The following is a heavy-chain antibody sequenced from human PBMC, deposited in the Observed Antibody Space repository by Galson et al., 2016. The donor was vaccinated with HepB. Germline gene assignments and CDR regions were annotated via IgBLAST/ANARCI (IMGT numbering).Heavy chain of an antibody. CDR2: INPNSGGT. CDR3: ARDYGDNSFYGMDV. D-gene: IGHD4-17*01. CDR1: GYTFTGYY. J-gene: IGHJ6*02. Sequence: SVKVSCKASGYTFTGYYMHWVRQAPGQGLEWMGWINPNSGGTNYEQTFQGRVSMTRDTSISTDYMELSRLRPDDPAVYYCARDYGDNSFYGMDVWGQGTTVTVSS. V-gene: IGHV1-2*02.